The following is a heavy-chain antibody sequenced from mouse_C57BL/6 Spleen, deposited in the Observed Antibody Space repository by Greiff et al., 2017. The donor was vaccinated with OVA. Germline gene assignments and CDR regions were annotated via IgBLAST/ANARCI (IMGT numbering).Heavy chain of an antibody. V-gene: IGHV1-75*01. Sequence: VKLVESGPELVKPGASVKISCKASGYTFTDYYINWVKQRPGQGLEWIGWIFPGSGSTYYNEKFKGKATLTVDKSSSTAYMLLSSLTSEDSAVYFCARGGSTMVTTEYYYAMDYWGQGTSVTVSS. CDR1: GYTFTDYY. CDR2: IFPGSGST. CDR3: ARGGSTMVTTEYYYAMDY. D-gene: IGHD2-2*01. J-gene: IGHJ4*01.